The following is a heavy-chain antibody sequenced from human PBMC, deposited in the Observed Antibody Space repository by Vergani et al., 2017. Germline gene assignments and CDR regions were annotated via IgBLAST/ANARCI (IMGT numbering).Heavy chain of an antibody. CDR2: ISSSSSYI. CDR3: ARDATYYYGSGFDY. Sequence: EVQLVESGGGLVKPGGSLRLSCAASGFTFSSYSMNWVRQAPGKGLEWVSSISSSSSYIYYADSVKGRFTISRDNAKNSLYLQMNSLRDEDTAVYYCARDATYYYGSGFDYWGQGTLVTVSS. CDR1: GFTFSSYS. J-gene: IGHJ4*02. V-gene: IGHV3-21*01. D-gene: IGHD3-10*01.